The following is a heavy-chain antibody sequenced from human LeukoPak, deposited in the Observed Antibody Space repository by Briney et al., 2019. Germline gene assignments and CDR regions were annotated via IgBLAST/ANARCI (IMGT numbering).Heavy chain of an antibody. V-gene: IGHV3-23*01. D-gene: IGHD3-22*01. CDR2: SGTAGDT. Sequence: GGSLSLSCAASGFTFSSSALNWVRQAPGKGLEWVSASGTAGDTYYADSVKGRLTISRDDSKNTLYLQMTSLRADDTAVYYCARKTPGNYPYDYWGQGTLVTVSP. J-gene: IGHJ4*02. CDR1: GFTFSSSA. CDR3: ARKTPGNYPYDY.